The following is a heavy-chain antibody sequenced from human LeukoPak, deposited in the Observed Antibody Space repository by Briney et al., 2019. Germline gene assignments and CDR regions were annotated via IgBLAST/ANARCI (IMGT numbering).Heavy chain of an antibody. D-gene: IGHD5-12*01. CDR2: VKSRDVGRTT. CDR1: GFTFSSYA. CDR3: TTDFLQGYSGS. Sequence: GGSLRLSCAASGFTFSSYAMSWVRQAPGKGLECVGRVKSRDVGRTTDYAAPVKGSFAISRDDSKNTVYLQMISLQTEDTAVYYCTTDFLQGYSGSWGQGTLVTVSS. V-gene: IGHV3-15*01. J-gene: IGHJ5*02.